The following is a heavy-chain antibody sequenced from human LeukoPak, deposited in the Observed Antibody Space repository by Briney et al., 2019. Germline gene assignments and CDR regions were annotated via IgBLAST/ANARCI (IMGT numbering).Heavy chain of an antibody. CDR3: AKDLVGSSSWYGLQGSFDY. Sequence: GGSLRLSCAASGFTFSSYAMSWVRQAPGKGLEWVSAISGSGGSTYYADSVKGRFTISRDNSKNALYLQMNSLRAEDTAVYYCAKDLVGSSSWYGLQGSFDYWGQGTLVTVSS. D-gene: IGHD6-13*01. CDR1: GFTFSSYA. J-gene: IGHJ4*02. V-gene: IGHV3-23*01. CDR2: ISGSGGST.